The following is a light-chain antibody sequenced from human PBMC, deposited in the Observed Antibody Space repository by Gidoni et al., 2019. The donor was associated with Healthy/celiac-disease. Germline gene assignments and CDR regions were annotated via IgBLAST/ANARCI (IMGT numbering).Light chain of an antibody. V-gene: IGKV4-1*01. CDR2: WAS. CDR3: QQYNSTPLT. J-gene: IGKJ4*01. Sequence: DIVMTQSPDSLAVSLGERATINCKSSKSVLYISNNKNYLAWYQQKPGQPPKLLIDWASTRESGVPDRFRGSGSGTDFTLTISSLQAEDVAVYYCQQYNSTPLTFGGGTKVEIK. CDR1: KSVLYISNNKNY.